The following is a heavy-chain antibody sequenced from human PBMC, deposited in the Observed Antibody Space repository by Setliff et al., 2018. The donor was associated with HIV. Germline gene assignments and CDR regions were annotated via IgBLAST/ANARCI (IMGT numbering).Heavy chain of an antibody. CDR1: GYTFSSFA. CDR3: ARVGPFEFDSSGYAEF. Sequence: GASVKVSCKASGYTFSSFAMSWVRQAPGQGLEWVAWISGYNGHTNYAQRFQGRVTVTTDTSTSTAYMELRSLRSDDTAVYFCARVGPFEFDSSGYAEFWGQGTPVTVPS. CDR2: ISGYNGHT. V-gene: IGHV1-18*01. D-gene: IGHD3-22*01. J-gene: IGHJ4*02.